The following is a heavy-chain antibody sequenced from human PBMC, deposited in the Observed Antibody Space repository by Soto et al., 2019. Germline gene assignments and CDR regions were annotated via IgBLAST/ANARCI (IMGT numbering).Heavy chain of an antibody. D-gene: IGHD3-3*01. CDR2: ISAYNGNT. V-gene: IGHV1-18*01. CDR3: ARRGHYDFWSGYYDALGWFDP. J-gene: IGHJ5*02. Sequence: QVQLVQSGAEVKKPGASVKVSCKASGYTFTSYGISWVRQAPGQGLEWMGWISAYNGNTNYAQRLQGRVTMTTDTSTSTAYMEQRSLRSDDTAVYYFARRGHYDFWSGYYDALGWFDPWGQGTLVTVSS. CDR1: GYTFTSYG.